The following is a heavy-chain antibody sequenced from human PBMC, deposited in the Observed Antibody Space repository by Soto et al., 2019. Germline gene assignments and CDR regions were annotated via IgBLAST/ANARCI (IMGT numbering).Heavy chain of an antibody. CDR3: AKTYERPRIDD. CDR1: GGSVNSGSYY. J-gene: IGHJ4*02. CDR2: IYYTGST. Sequence: SENPSLTCAVSGGSVNSGSYYWSWIRQPPGKGLEWIGYIYYTGSTNYNPSLKSRVTISVDTSKNQFSLKLSSVTAADTAVYYGAKTYERPRIDDWGQGNLVTVSS. D-gene: IGHD3-16*01. V-gene: IGHV4-61*01.